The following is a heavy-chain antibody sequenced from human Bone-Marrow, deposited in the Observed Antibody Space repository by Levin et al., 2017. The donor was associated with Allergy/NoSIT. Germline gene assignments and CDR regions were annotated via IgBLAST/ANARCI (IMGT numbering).Heavy chain of an antibody. V-gene: IGHV1-2*02. CDR2: VNPHTGGT. CDR1: GYTFIDFH. J-gene: IGHJ5*02. D-gene: IGHD1-20*01. Sequence: ASVKVSCKASGYTFIDFHIHWVRQAPGQGLEWVGWVNPHTGGTTYAPKFQGRVTMTSDTSINTAYMELRRVTSDDTAVYYCASRRAYNWNDFEWFDPWGQGTLVTVSS. CDR3: ASRRAYNWNDFEWFDP.